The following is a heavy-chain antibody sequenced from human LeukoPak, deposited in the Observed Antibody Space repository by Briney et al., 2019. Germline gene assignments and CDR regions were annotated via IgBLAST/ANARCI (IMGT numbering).Heavy chain of an antibody. CDR2: INPSGGST. D-gene: IGHD3-3*01. CDR3: ARVGIRFLEWLSPGGYYYMDV. CDR1: GYTFTSYY. Sequence: ASVKVSCKASGYTFTSYYMHWVRQAPGQGLEWMGIINPSGGSTSYAQKFQGRVTMTRDTSTSTVYMELSSLRSEDTAVYYCARVGIRFLEWLSPGGYYYMDVWGKGTTVTVCS. V-gene: IGHV1-46*03. J-gene: IGHJ6*03.